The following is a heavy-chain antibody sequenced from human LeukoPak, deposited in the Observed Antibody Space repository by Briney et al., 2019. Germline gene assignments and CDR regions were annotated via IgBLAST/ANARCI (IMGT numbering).Heavy chain of an antibody. CDR1: GYTLTELS. CDR2: FDPEDGET. D-gene: IGHD2-2*01. J-gene: IGHJ6*03. CDR3: ATGSIVVVPATVRRNYYYYMDV. Sequence: GASVKVSCKVSGYTLTELSMHWVRQAPGKGLEWTGGFDPEDGETIYAQKFQGRVTMTEDTSTDTAYMELSSLRSEDTAVYYCATGSIVVVPATVRRNYYYYMDVWGKGTTVTVSS. V-gene: IGHV1-24*01.